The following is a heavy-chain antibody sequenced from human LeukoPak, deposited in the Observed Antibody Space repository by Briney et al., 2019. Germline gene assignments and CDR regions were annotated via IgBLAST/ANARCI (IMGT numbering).Heavy chain of an antibody. Sequence: SETLSLTCAVYGGSFSGYYWSWIRQPPGKGLEWIGEINHSGSTNYNPSLKSRVTISVDTSKNQFSLKLSSVTAADTAVYYCARDSPAISFDYWGQGTLVTVSS. D-gene: IGHD3-9*01. V-gene: IGHV4-34*01. CDR1: GGSFSGYY. CDR3: ARDSPAISFDY. J-gene: IGHJ4*02. CDR2: INHSGST.